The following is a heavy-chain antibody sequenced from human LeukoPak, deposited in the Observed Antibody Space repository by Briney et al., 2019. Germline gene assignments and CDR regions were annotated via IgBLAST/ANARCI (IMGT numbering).Heavy chain of an antibody. CDR2: IYSGGIT. J-gene: IGHJ4*02. D-gene: IGHD3-10*01. V-gene: IGHV3-66*01. CDR3: ARDLIGRYTFDY. CDR1: GFTVTSNY. Sequence: GGSLRLSCAASGFTVTSNYMSWVRQAPGKGLEWVSLIYSGGITYYADSVKGRFTISGDNTENTLYLQMNSLRAEDTAVYYCARDLIGRYTFDYCGQGTLVTVSS.